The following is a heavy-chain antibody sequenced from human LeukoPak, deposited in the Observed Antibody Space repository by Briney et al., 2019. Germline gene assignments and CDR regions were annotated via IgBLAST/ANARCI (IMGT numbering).Heavy chain of an antibody. CDR1: GFTFSSYA. J-gene: IGHJ4*02. CDR2: LSGSGGST. CDR3: AKDAQWWFGEFLSPDDY. Sequence: GGSLRFSCAASGFTFSSYAMSWVRQAPGKGLEWVSALSGSGGSTYYADSVKGRLTISRDNSKNTLYLQMNSLRAEDTAVYYCAKDAQWWFGEFLSPDDYWGQGTLVTVSS. D-gene: IGHD3-10*01. V-gene: IGHV3-23*01.